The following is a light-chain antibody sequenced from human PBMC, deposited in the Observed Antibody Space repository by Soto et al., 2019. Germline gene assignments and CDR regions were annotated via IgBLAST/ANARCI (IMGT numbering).Light chain of an antibody. CDR2: GAS. CDR1: QSVSRSY. CDR3: QQYGSSWT. J-gene: IGKJ1*01. Sequence: IVLAQSPGTLSLSPGERATLSCMASQSVSRSYLAWSKQKPGQAPRLLIYGASSRATGIPDRFSGSGSGTDFTLTISRLEPEDFAVYYCQQYGSSWTFGQGTKVDIK. V-gene: IGKV3-20*01.